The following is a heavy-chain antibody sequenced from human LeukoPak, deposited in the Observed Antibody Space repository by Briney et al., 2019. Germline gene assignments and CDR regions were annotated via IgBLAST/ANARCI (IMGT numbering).Heavy chain of an antibody. CDR1: GYTFTAYY. Sequence: GASVKVSCKTSGYTFTAYYIHWVRQAPGPGLEWMGTINPSDGSTTYAQKVLGRVTMTRDTATSTVYMELSSLRSEDTAVYYCARDPLQGSGYKGNYFDFCGQGTLVTVSS. J-gene: IGHJ4*02. V-gene: IGHV1-46*01. CDR3: ARDPLQGSGYKGNYFDF. D-gene: IGHD1-1*01. CDR2: INPSDGST.